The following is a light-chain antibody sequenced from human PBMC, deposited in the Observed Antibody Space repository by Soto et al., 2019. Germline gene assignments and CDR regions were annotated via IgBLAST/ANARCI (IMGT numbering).Light chain of an antibody. J-gene: IGKJ1*01. CDR2: GAS. CDR3: QQYGSLPET. Sequence: EIVLTQSPATLSLSPGERATLSCRASQSVSSSYLAWYQQNRGQAPRLLIYGASSRATGIPDRFSGSGSATDFTLTISRLEPEDFAVYYCQQYGSLPETFGQGTKVDIK. V-gene: IGKV3-20*01. CDR1: QSVSSSY.